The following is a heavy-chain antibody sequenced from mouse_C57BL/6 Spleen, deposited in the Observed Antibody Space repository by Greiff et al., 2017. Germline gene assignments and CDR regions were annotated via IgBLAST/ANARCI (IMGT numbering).Heavy chain of an antibody. Sequence: DVMLVESGGGLVKPGGSLKLSCAASGFTFSSYTMSWVRQTPEKRLEWVATISGGGGNTYYPDSVKGRFTISRDNAKNTLYLQMSSLRSEDTALYYCARQAYDSRMDYWGQGTSVTVSS. J-gene: IGHJ4*01. CDR2: ISGGGGNT. V-gene: IGHV5-9*01. D-gene: IGHD2-4*01. CDR3: ARQAYDSRMDY. CDR1: GFTFSSYT.